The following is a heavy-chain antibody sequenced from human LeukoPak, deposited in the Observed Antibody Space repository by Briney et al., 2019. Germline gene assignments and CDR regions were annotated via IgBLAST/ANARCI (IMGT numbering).Heavy chain of an antibody. CDR2: RSIYNGNT. J-gene: IGHJ4*02. CDR1: GYAFINYG. D-gene: IGHD4-17*01. V-gene: IGHV1-18*01. CDR3: ARGEVPPYGDYAVDY. Sequence: GASVKVSCKASGYAFINYGISWVRQAPGQGLEWMGWRSIYNGNTDYKLQGRVTMTTDTSTSTAYMEVRSLRSDDTAVYYCARGEVPPYGDYAVDYWGQGTLVTVSS.